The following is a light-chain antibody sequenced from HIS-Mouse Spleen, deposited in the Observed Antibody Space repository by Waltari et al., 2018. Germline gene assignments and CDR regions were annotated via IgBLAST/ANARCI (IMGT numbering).Light chain of an antibody. CDR2: EDS. J-gene: IGLJ2*01. CDR1: ALPKKH. Sequence: SYELTQPPSVSVSPGQTASITCPGDALPKKHAYWYQQKSGQAPVLVIYEDSKRPSGFPERFSGSSSGTMATLTISGAQVEDEADYYCYSTDSSGNHRVFGGGTKLTVL. V-gene: IGLV3-10*01. CDR3: YSTDSSGNHRV.